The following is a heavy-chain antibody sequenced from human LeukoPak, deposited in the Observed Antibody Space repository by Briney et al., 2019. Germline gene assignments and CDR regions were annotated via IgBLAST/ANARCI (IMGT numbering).Heavy chain of an antibody. CDR3: ARALVAVAGPTDY. J-gene: IGHJ4*02. CDR2: IWYDGSNK. CDR1: GFTFSSYG. Sequence: PGGSLRLSCAASGFTFSSYGMHWVRQAPGKGLEWVAVIWYDGSNKYYADPVKGRFTISRDNSKNTLYLQMNSLRAEDTAVYYCARALVAVAGPTDYWGQGTLVTVSS. V-gene: IGHV3-33*01. D-gene: IGHD6-19*01.